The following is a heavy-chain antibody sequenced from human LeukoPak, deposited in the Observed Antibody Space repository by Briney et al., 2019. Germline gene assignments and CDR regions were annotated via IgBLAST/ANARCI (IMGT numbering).Heavy chain of an antibody. J-gene: IGHJ6*02. CDR3: AKAPAAATNYYYGMDV. V-gene: IGHV3-23*01. Sequence: GGSLRLSCAASGFTFNNYAMSWVRQAPGKGLEWVXXXXGSGGATYYADSVKGRFTMSRDNSKNTLFLHMNSLRVEDTAVYYCAKAPAAATNYYYGMDVWGQGTTVTVSS. D-gene: IGHD6-13*01. CDR2: XXGSGGAT. CDR1: GFTFNNYA.